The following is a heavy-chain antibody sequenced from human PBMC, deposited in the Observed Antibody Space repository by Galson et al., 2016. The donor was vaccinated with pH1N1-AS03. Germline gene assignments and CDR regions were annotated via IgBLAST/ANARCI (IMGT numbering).Heavy chain of an antibody. CDR1: GYTFTDLY. D-gene: IGHD2-2*02. J-gene: IGHJ5*02. V-gene: IGHV1-69-2*01. Sequence: VKVSCKVSGYTFTDLYLHWLQQAPGKGLEWMGLADPGDGERIYAERFQGRVTITADTSTGTAYMEFSALKSDDTAMYYCARRSTFGYTTNSDWFDPWGQGTLVTVSS. CDR2: ADPGDGER. CDR3: ARRSTFGYTTNSDWFDP.